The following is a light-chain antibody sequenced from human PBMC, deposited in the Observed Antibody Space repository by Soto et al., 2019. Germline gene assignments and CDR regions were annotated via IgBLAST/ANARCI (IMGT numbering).Light chain of an antibody. J-gene: IGKJ4*02. V-gene: IGKV3-15*01. Sequence: QAQSAEPGGPGESATLSCRASQSISSNLAWYQQKPGQAPRLLIYGASTRAIDIPARFSGRGSGTEFTLTISSLESEDLPVYHYQQYSSLPPLTFGSRTKVDIK. CDR2: GAS. CDR3: QQYSSLPPLT. CDR1: QSISSN.